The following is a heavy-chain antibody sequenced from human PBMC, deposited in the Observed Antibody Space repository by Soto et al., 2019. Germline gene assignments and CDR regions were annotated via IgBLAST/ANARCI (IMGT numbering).Heavy chain of an antibody. CDR2: ISSDGTYT. CDR3: ARTFVVGMAGFGP. Sequence: GGSLRLSCAASGFTLSTYWMHWVRQVPGKGLVWVSRISSDGTYTNYADSVKGRFTISRDSARNTLFLQMNSLTGEDTAVYYCARTFVVGMAGFGPWGQGTLVTVSS. CDR1: GFTLSTYW. V-gene: IGHV3-74*01. J-gene: IGHJ5*02. D-gene: IGHD2-15*01.